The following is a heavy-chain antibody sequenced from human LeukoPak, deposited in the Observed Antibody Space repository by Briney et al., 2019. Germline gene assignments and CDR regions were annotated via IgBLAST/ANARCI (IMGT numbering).Heavy chain of an antibody. D-gene: IGHD3-22*01. J-gene: IGHJ3*02. Sequence: PSETLSLTCTVSGGSISSSSYYWGWIRQPPGKGLEWIGSIYYSGSTYYNPSLKSRVTISVDTSKNQFSLKLSSVTAADTAVYYCARPRWDSSAYAHDAFDNWGQGTMVTVSS. CDR2: IYYSGST. CDR3: ARPRWDSSAYAHDAFDN. V-gene: IGHV4-39*01. CDR1: GGSISSSSYY.